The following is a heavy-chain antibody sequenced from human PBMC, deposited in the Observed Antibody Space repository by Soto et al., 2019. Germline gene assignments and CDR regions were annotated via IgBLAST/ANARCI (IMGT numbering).Heavy chain of an antibody. D-gene: IGHD5-18*01. CDR2: ISAYNGNT. J-gene: IGHJ4*02. V-gene: IGHV1-18*01. CDR1: GYTFTSYG. Sequence: QVQLVQSGAEVKKPGASVKVSCKASGYTFTSYGISWVRQAPGQGLEWLGWISAYNGNTNYAQKLRGRVTMTTDTATRKAYTELRSLRSDATAVYSCAREEGGYSPFDYRGQGTLDTVSS. CDR3: AREEGGYSPFDY.